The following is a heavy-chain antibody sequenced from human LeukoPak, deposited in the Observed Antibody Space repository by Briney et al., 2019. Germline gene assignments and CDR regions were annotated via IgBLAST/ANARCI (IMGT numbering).Heavy chain of an antibody. CDR2: IYSGGTT. D-gene: IGHD6-19*01. CDR1: GFTASSNY. J-gene: IGHJ4*02. V-gene: IGHV3-53*01. Sequence: PGGSLRLSCAASGFTASSNYMSWVRQAPGKGLEWVSVIYSGGTTYYADSVKGRFIISRDSSKNTLYLQMNSLRAEDTAVYYCARGIAVAGRFDYWGQGTLVTVSS. CDR3: ARGIAVAGRFDY.